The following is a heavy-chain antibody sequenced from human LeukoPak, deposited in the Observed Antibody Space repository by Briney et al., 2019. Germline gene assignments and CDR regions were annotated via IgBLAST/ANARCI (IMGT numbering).Heavy chain of an antibody. CDR1: GGTFSSYA. CDR2: IIPIFGTT. V-gene: IGHV1-69*13. Sequence: GASVKVSCKASGGTFSSYAISRVRQAPGQGLEWMGGIIPIFGTTDYAQKFRGRVTITADESTSTAYMELSSLRSEDTAVYYCARGMVRGVIITSEIYFDYWGQGTLVTVSS. D-gene: IGHD3-10*01. CDR3: ARGMVRGVIITSEIYFDY. J-gene: IGHJ4*02.